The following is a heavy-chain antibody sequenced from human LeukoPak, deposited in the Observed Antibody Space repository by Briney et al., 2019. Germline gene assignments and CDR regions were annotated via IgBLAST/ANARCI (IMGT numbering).Heavy chain of an antibody. V-gene: IGHV4-61*01. CDR1: GGSVSSGSYY. CDR3: ARLRPSYTYSYADF. J-gene: IGHJ4*02. D-gene: IGHD5-18*01. CDR2: IYYSGNT. Sequence: SETLSLTCNVSGGSVSSGSYYWTRIRLPPGQGLEWIGYIYYSGNTNYNPSLKGRVTISVDTSKNQFSLSLRSVSAADAAVYYCARLRPSYTYSYADFWGQGTLVTVS.